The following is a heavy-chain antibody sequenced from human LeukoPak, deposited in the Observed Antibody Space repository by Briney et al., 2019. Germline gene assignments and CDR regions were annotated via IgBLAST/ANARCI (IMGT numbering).Heavy chain of an antibody. CDR1: GFTFSSYW. J-gene: IGHJ4*02. CDR3: AKSSYYDSSGFYREYYFDY. Sequence: GGSLRLSCAASGFTFSSYWMNWARQAPGKGLEWVSSISGTGGSTHYADSVKGRFTISRDNSKNTLYLQMNSLRAGDTAVYYCAKSSYYDSSGFYREYYFDYWGQGTLVPVSS. D-gene: IGHD3-22*01. CDR2: ISGTGGST. V-gene: IGHV3-23*01.